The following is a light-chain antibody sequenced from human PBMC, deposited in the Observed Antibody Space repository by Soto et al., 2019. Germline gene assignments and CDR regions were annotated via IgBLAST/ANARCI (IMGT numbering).Light chain of an antibody. CDR3: QQYNSYST. V-gene: IGKV1-5*01. CDR1: QSISSW. CDR2: DAS. Sequence: DIQMTQSPSTLSASVGDRVTITCRASQSISSWLAWYQQKPGKAPNLLIYDASNLESGVPSRFSGSGSGTEFTLTISSLQPDDFATYYCQQYNSYSTFGQGTKVDIK. J-gene: IGKJ1*01.